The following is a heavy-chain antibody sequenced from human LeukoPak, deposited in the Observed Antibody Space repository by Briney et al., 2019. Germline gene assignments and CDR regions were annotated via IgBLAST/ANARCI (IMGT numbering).Heavy chain of an antibody. V-gene: IGHV1-24*01. CDR3: ATGISYYDILTGYYRGAFCDI. Sequence: GASVTVSCKVSGYTLTELSMHWVRQAPGKGLEWMGGFDPEDGETIYAQKFQGRVTMTEDTSTDTAYMELSSLRSEDTAVYYCATGISYYDILTGYYRGAFCDIWGQGTMVTVSS. J-gene: IGHJ3*02. CDR1: GYTLTELS. D-gene: IGHD3-9*01. CDR2: FDPEDGET.